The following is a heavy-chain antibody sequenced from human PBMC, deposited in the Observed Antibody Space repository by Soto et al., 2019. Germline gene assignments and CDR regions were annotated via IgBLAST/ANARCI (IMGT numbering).Heavy chain of an antibody. D-gene: IGHD6-19*01. CDR3: AKRAVAGHLLGRGVGYFDH. CDR2: ISYDGNNE. CDR1: GFTFSNYG. J-gene: IGHJ4*02. V-gene: IGHV3-30*18. Sequence: QVRLVESGGGVVQPGRSLRLSCVASGFTFSNYGMYWVRQAPGKGLEWVAVISYDGNNEYYADSVKGRFTISRDTSKNTLYLQMNSLRAEDTAVYYCAKRAVAGHLLGRGVGYFDHWGQGTLVTVSS.